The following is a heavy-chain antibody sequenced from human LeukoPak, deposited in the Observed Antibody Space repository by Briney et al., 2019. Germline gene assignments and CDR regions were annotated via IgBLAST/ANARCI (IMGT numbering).Heavy chain of an antibody. D-gene: IGHD4-17*01. V-gene: IGHV3-33*01. CDR3: ARGADYGDYPDNY. CDR1: GFTFSSYG. J-gene: IGHJ4*02. Sequence: GGSLRLSCAASGFTFSSYGMHWVRQAPGKGLEWVAVIWYDGSNKYYADSVKGRFTISRDNSKNTLYLQMNSLRAEDTAVYYCARGADYGDYPDNYWGQGTLFTVSS. CDR2: IWYDGSNK.